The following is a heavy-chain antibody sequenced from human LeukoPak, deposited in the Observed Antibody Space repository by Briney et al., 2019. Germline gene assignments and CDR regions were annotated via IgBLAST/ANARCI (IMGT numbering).Heavy chain of an antibody. CDR1: GDSVSSNSAA. V-gene: IGHV6-1*01. D-gene: IGHD1-26*01. CDR3: ARELIHRGGSDPDY. Sequence: SQTLSLTCAISGDSVSSNSAAWTWIGQSPSRGLQWLGSSYYRSKWYNDYAVSVKSRITINPDTSKNQFSLQLNSVTPEDTAVYFCARELIHRGGSDPDYWGQGTLVTV. CDR2: SYYRSKWYN. J-gene: IGHJ4*02.